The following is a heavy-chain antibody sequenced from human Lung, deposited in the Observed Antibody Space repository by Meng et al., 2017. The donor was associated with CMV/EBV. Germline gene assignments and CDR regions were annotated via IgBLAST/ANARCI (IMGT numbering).Heavy chain of an antibody. V-gene: IGHV3-23*01. CDR2: ISGSGGST. D-gene: IGHD3-3*01. J-gene: IGHJ4*02. CDR3: AKDKIFGVTLDY. CDR1: GFTFRSYA. Sequence: GGSLRLXCAASGFTFRSYAMSWVRQAPGKGLEWVSAISGSGGSTYYADSVKGRFTISRDNSKNTLYLQMNSLRAEDTAVYYCAKDKIFGVTLDYWGQGTLVTVSS.